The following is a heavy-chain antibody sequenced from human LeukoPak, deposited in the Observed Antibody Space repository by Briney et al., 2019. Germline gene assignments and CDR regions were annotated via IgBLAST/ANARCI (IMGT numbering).Heavy chain of an antibody. Sequence: ASVKVSCKASGYTFTGYYMHWVRRAPGQGLEWMGWINPNSGGTNYAQKFQGRVTMTRDTSISTAYMELSGLGSDDTAVYYCARIPPDDFWSGPKYYFDYWGQGTLVTVSS. CDR1: GYTFTGYY. V-gene: IGHV1-2*02. CDR3: ARIPPDDFWSGPKYYFDY. CDR2: INPNSGGT. J-gene: IGHJ4*02. D-gene: IGHD3-3*01.